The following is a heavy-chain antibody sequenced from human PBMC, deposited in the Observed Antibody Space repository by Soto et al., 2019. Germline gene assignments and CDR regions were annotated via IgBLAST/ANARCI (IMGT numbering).Heavy chain of an antibody. V-gene: IGHV3-48*02. Sequence: PGGSLRLSCAASGFNFNDFDMNWVRQAPGKGLEWISYISTTRAIYYADSVMGRFTVSRDSSKNSLYLQMNSLTDEDSAVYYCVRDPDGTLDFDYRGQGTLVTVS. CDR3: VRDPDGTLDFDY. J-gene: IGHJ4*02. CDR2: ISTTRAI. CDR1: GFNFNDFD.